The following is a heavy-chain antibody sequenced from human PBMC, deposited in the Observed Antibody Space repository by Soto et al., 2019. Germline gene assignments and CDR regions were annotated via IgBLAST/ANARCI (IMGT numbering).Heavy chain of an antibody. CDR1: GYSFTSYW. CDR3: AGGGVRGVITRPRASCCIDV. D-gene: IGHD3-10*01. V-gene: IGHV5-51*01. CDR2: IYPGDSDT. J-gene: IGHJ6*02. Sequence: GESLKISCKGSGYSFTSYWIGWVRQMPGKGLEWMGIIYPGDSDTRYSPSFQGQVTISADKSISTAYLQWSSLKASDTAMYYCAGGGVRGVITRPRASCCIDVRGQGTTVTVS.